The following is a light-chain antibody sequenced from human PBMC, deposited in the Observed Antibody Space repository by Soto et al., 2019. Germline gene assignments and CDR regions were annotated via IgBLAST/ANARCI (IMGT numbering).Light chain of an antibody. CDR3: QQRSDWPPIT. Sequence: EIVLTQSPATLSLSPGERATLSCRASQSVSSYLVWYQQKPGQAPRLLIYDASNRATGIPARFSGSGSGTDFTLTISSLEPEDFAVYYWQQRSDWPPITCGQGTRLEIK. V-gene: IGKV3-11*01. CDR2: DAS. CDR1: QSVSSY. J-gene: IGKJ5*01.